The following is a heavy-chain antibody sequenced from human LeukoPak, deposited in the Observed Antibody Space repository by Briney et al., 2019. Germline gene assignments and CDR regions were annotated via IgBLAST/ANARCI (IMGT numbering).Heavy chain of an antibody. V-gene: IGHV4-34*01. CDR2: INHSGST. CDR1: GGSFSGYY. Sequence: SETLSLTCAVYGGSFSGYYWSWIRQPPGKGLEWIGEINHSGSTNYNPSLKSRVTISVDTSKNQFSLKLSSVTAADTAVYYCARRYCSGGSCYFDFDYWGQGTLVTVSS. CDR3: ARRYCSGGSCYFDFDY. J-gene: IGHJ4*02. D-gene: IGHD2-15*01.